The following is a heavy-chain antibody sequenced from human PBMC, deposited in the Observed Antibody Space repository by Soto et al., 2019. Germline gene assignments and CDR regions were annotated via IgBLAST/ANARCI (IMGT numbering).Heavy chain of an antibody. D-gene: IGHD3-9*01. CDR3: AREYYGLLTGYYADY. V-gene: IGHV3-74*01. Sequence: EVRLVESGGDLVQRGGSLRLSCAASGFPFSSYWMHWVRHTPGKGLDWVARISGDGVTTYYADSVTGRFTVSRDNAKNTLSLQINGLRAKDTAVYYCAREYYGLLTGYYADYWGQGTLVSVSS. CDR2: ISGDGVTT. J-gene: IGHJ4*02. CDR1: GFPFSSYW.